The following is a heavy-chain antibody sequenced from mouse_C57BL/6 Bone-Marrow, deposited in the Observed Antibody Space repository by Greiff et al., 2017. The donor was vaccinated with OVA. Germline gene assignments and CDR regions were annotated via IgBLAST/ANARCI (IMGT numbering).Heavy chain of an antibody. CDR2: IDPETGGT. CDR1: GYTFTDYE. V-gene: IGHV1-15*01. D-gene: IGHD3-1*01. Sequence: VHLVESGAELVRPGASVTLSCKASGYTFTDYEMHWVKQTPVHGLEWIGAIDPETGGTAYNQKFKGKAILTADKSSSTAYMELRSLTSEDSAVYYCTRRGAPYYAMDYWGQGTSVTVSS. CDR3: TRRGAPYYAMDY. J-gene: IGHJ4*01.